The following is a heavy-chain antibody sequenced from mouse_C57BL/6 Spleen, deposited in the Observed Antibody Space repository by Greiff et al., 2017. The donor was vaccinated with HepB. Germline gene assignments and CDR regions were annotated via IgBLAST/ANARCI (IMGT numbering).Heavy chain of an antibody. V-gene: IGHV1-64*01. CDR3: ARLGDYAMDY. CDR2: IHPNSGST. CDR1: GYTFTSYW. J-gene: IGHJ4*01. D-gene: IGHD4-1*01. Sequence: VQLQQPGAELVKPGASVKLSCKASGYTFTSYWIHWVKQRPGQGLEWIGMIHPNSGSTNYNEKFKSKATLTVDKSSSTAYMQLSSLTSEDSAVYYCARLGDYAMDYWGQGTSVTVSS.